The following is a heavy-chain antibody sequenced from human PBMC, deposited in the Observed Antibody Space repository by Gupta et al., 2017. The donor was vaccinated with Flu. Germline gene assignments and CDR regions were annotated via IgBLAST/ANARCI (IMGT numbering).Heavy chain of an antibody. CDR3: ARDIGSLGWLVRGWFDP. CDR2: IIPIFGTA. D-gene: IGHD6-19*01. J-gene: IGHJ5*02. Sequence: QVQLVQSGAEVKKPGSSVKVSCKASGGTFSSYGFSWVRQAPGQGLEWMGGIIPIFGTANYAQKFQGRVTITADKSTSTAYMELSSLRSEDTAVYYCARDIGSLGWLVRGWFDPWGQGTLVTVSS. V-gene: IGHV1-69*06. CDR1: GGTFSSYG.